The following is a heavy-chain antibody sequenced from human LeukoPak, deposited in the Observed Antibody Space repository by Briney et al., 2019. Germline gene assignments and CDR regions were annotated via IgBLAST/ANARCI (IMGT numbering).Heavy chain of an antibody. V-gene: IGHV3-33*08. Sequence: GGSLRLSCAASGFRFTDFGMHWVRQAPGKGLEWVAQIYYDGSQKYYADSVKGRFHVSRDNSKNTLYLQMNSLGAEDTAVYYCAIIGVTNTTNDYWGQGALVVVSS. CDR2: IYYDGSQK. CDR1: GFRFTDFG. D-gene: IGHD3-3*01. J-gene: IGHJ4*02. CDR3: AIIGVTNTTNDY.